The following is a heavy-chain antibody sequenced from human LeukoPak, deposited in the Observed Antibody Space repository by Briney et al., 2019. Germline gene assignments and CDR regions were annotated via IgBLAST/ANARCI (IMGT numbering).Heavy chain of an antibody. CDR2: TYYRSKWYY. CDR1: GDSFSSNSAV. D-gene: IGHD3-10*01. V-gene: IGHV6-1*01. Sequence: PSQTLSLTCAISGDSFSSNSAVWNWIRQSPSRGLEWLGRTYYRSKWYYDYAVSVKSRLTINPDTSKNQFFLQLNSVTPEDTAVYYCARGTGNWFDPWGQGTLVTVSS. CDR3: ARGTGNWFDP. J-gene: IGHJ5*02.